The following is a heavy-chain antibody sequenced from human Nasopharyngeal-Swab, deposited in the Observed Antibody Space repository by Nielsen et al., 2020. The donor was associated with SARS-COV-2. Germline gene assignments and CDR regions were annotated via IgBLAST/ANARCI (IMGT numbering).Heavy chain of an antibody. J-gene: IGHJ6*02. Sequence: GGSLRLSCAASGFTFNNYNFNWVRQAPGKGLEGVSSISSSSSYIYYADSVKGRVTISRDNAKNSLYLQMNSLRAEDTAVYYCARDGLDYDFWSAYFMGVWGQGTTVTVSS. D-gene: IGHD3-3*01. CDR3: ARDGLDYDFWSAYFMGV. CDR2: ISSSSSYI. CDR1: GFTFNNYN. V-gene: IGHV3-21*01.